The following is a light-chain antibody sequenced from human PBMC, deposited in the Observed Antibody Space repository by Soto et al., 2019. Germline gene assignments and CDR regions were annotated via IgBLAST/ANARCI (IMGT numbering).Light chain of an antibody. Sequence: EIVLTQSPGTLSLSPGERATLSCRASQSVDSNSLGWYQQKPAQAPRLLIYGASSRATGIPDRFSGSGSGTDFTLTISKLEPEDSAVYYCQQYGSSGTFGQGTKVEIK. CDR2: GAS. V-gene: IGKV3-20*01. CDR3: QQYGSSGT. J-gene: IGKJ1*01. CDR1: QSVDSNS.